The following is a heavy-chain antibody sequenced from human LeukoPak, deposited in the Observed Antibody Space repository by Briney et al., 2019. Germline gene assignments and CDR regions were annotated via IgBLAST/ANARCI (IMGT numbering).Heavy chain of an antibody. J-gene: IGHJ5*02. Sequence: SVKVSCKASGYTFTGYYMHWVRQAPGQGLEWMGGIIPIFGTANYAQKFQGRVTITADKSTSTAYMELSSLRSEDTAVYYCARARPVFKGIVSGNWFDPWGQGTLVTVSS. CDR2: IIPIFGTA. CDR3: ARARPVFKGIVSGNWFDP. V-gene: IGHV1-69*06. CDR1: GYTFTGYY. D-gene: IGHD2/OR15-2a*01.